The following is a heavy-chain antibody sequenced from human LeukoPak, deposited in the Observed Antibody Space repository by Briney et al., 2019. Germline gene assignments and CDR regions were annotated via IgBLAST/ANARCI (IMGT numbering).Heavy chain of an antibody. V-gene: IGHV3-15*01. CDR2: IKSKTDGGTT. CDR1: GFTVSSNC. CDR3: TTGGGYSSSPSIDY. D-gene: IGHD6-6*01. Sequence: GGSLRLSCTASGFTVSSNCMSWVRQAPGKGLEWVGRIKSKTDGGTTDYAAPVKGRFTISRDDSKNTLYLQMNSLKTEDTAVYYCTTGGGYSSSPSIDYWGQGTLVTVSS. J-gene: IGHJ4*02.